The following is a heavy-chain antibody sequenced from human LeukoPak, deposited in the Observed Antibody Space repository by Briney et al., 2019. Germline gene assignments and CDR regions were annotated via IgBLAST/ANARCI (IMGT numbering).Heavy chain of an antibody. CDR2: IIPIFGTA. V-gene: IGHV1-69*13. Sequence: GASVKVSCKASGYTFTSYGISWVRQAPGQGLEWMGGIIPIFGTANYAQKFQGRVTITADESTSTAYMELSSLRSEDTAVYYYARESSSAHYFDYWGQGTLVTVSS. J-gene: IGHJ4*02. CDR3: ARESSSAHYFDY. CDR1: GYTFTSYG. D-gene: IGHD6-13*01.